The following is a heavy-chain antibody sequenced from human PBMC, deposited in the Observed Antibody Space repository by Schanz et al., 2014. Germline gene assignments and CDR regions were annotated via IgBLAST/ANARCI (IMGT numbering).Heavy chain of an antibody. Sequence: DVQLLESGGGLVQPGGSLRLSCAASGFTFSSYAMTWVRQAPGKGLEWVSSISHSGGSKYYADSVKGRFTIYRDNSENTLYLQMNSLSADDTAVFYCAKGMGYYSGGTCYGCYYYGLDVWGQGTTVTVSS. CDR2: ISHSGGSK. D-gene: IGHD2-15*01. CDR3: AKGMGYYSGGTCYGCYYYGLDV. V-gene: IGHV3-23*01. J-gene: IGHJ6*02. CDR1: GFTFSSYA.